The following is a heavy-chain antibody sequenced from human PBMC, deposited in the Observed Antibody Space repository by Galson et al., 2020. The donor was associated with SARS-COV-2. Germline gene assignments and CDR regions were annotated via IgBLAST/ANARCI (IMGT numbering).Heavy chain of an antibody. D-gene: IGHD3-10*01. CDR2: IVGGSGNT. CDR3: AAGSVRGVIFYYYYGMDV. V-gene: IGHV1-58*01. CDR1: GFTFTSSA. Sequence: SVKVSCKASGFTFTSSAVQWVRQARGQRLEWIGWIVGGSGNTNYAQKFQERVTITRDMSTSTAYMELSSLRSEDTAVYYCAAGSVRGVIFYYYYGMDVWGQGTTVTVSS. J-gene: IGHJ6*02.